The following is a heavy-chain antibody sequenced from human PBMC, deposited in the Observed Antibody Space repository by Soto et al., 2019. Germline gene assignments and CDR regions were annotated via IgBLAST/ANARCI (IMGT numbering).Heavy chain of an antibody. Sequence: ASVKVSCKASGYTFTGYYMHWVRQAPGQGLEWMGWINPNSGGTNYAQKFQGRVTIIADKSPDTVYLELSRLRSDDTAVYFCARVVQLGTGYGMDVWGQGTTVTVSS. CDR2: INPNSGGT. D-gene: IGHD1-1*01. V-gene: IGHV1-2*02. CDR1: GYTFTGYY. J-gene: IGHJ6*02. CDR3: ARVVQLGTGYGMDV.